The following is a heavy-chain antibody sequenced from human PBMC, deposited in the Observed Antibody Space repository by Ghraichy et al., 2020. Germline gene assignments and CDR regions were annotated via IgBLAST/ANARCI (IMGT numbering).Heavy chain of an antibody. J-gene: IGHJ6*03. V-gene: IGHV4-59*08. Sequence: SETLSLTCNVPGDSMKTYYWSWIRQSPGTGLEWLGYNFYYASAKYNPSLEGRATISIDTSKNQFSLRLSSVTAADTAVYYCVRLGLGHYMDVWGKGTTVIVS. CDR3: VRLGLGHYMDV. D-gene: IGHD5/OR15-5a*01. CDR1: GDSMKTYY. CDR2: NFYYASA.